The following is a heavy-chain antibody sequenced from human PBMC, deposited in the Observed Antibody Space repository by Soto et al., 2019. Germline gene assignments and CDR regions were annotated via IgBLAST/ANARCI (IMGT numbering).Heavy chain of an antibody. Sequence: EVQLVESGGGLVQPGGSLRLSCAASGFTLSNFWMSWVRQAPGKGLEWVASIKEDGSEKTYVDSVKDRFTISRDNAQNSLYLQMNRLRVDDAAVYYCASYRTLGCWGQGTPVIVSS. J-gene: IGHJ4*02. D-gene: IGHD1-26*01. V-gene: IGHV3-7*03. CDR1: GFTLSNFW. CDR2: IKEDGSEK. CDR3: ASYRTLGC.